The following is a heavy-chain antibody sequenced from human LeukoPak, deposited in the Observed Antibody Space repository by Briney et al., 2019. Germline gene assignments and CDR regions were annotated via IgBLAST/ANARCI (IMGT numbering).Heavy chain of an antibody. CDR1: GFTFSSYS. CDR3: ARAHCTNGVCYDGPDY. Sequence: GGSLRLSCAASGFTFSSYSMNWVRQAPGKGLEWVSSISSSSSYIYYADSVKGRFTISRDNAKNSLYLQMNSLRAEDTAVYYCARAHCTNGVCYDGPDYWGQGTLVTVSS. J-gene: IGHJ4*02. V-gene: IGHV3-21*01. D-gene: IGHD2-8*01. CDR2: ISSSSSYI.